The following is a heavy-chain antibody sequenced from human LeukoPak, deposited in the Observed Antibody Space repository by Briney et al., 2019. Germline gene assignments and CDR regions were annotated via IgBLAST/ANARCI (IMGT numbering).Heavy chain of an antibody. CDR3: ARTHYFDSGGYWPFDF. Sequence: GGSLRLSCAVSGFTFSNYAMSWVRRAPGKGLEWVSTISARGNYTYYADSVKGRFTISRDNSKNTLYLQMNSLRAEDTAVYYCARTHYFDSGGYWPFDFWGQGTLVTVSS. J-gene: IGHJ4*02. D-gene: IGHD3-22*01. V-gene: IGHV3-23*01. CDR2: ISARGNYT. CDR1: GFTFSNYA.